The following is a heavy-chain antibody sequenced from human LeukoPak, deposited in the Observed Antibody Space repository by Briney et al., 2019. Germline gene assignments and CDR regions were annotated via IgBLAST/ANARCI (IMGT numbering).Heavy chain of an antibody. J-gene: IGHJ4*02. Sequence: SVKVSCKASGGTLSSYAISWVRQAPGQGLEWMGRIIPIFGTANYAQKFQGRVTITADKSTSTAYMELSSLRSEDTAVYYCARSWDSSSWYWDYWGQGTLVTVSS. V-gene: IGHV1-69*06. CDR1: GGTLSSYA. D-gene: IGHD6-13*01. CDR3: ARSWDSSSWYWDY. CDR2: IIPIFGTA.